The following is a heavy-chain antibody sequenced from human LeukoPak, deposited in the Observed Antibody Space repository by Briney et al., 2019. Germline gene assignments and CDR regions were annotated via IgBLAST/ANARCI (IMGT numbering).Heavy chain of an antibody. Sequence: AQTLSLTYTVSGVSISRGDHYWSCIRQPPGKAREWIGYIYYSKTNYYNPSLKSRLTISVDTSKNQLSLQVTSVTAADTAVYYCARLYSSRWYFDYWGQGSLVTVSS. J-gene: IGHJ4*02. V-gene: IGHV4-30-4*01. D-gene: IGHD6-13*01. CDR1: GVSISRGDHY. CDR3: ARLYSSRWYFDY. CDR2: IYYSKTN.